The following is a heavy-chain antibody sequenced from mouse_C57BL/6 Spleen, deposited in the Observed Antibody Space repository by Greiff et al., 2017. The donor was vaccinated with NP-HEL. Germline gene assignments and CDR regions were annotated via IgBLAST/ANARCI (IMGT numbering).Heavy chain of an antibody. CDR3: ARGDYDYEDWFAY. V-gene: IGHV1-53*01. J-gene: IGHJ3*01. Sequence: LQQPGTELVKPGASVKLSCKASGYTFTSYWMHWVKQRPGQGLEWIGNINPSNGGTNYNEKFKSKATLTVDKSSSTAYMQLSSLTSEDSAVYYCARGDYDYEDWFAYWGQGTLVTVSA. CDR1: GYTFTSYW. D-gene: IGHD2-4*01. CDR2: INPSNGGT.